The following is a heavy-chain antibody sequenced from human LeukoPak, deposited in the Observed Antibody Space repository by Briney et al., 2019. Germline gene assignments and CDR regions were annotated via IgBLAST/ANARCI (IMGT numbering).Heavy chain of an antibody. CDR2: INHSGST. V-gene: IGHV4-34*01. CDR1: SGSFSGYY. CDR3: ARLSLAPLYYFDY. J-gene: IGHJ4*02. Sequence: PSETLSLTCAVYSGSFSGYYWSWIRQPPGKGLEWIGEINHSGSTNYNPSLKSRVTISVDTSKNQFSLKLSSVTAADTAVYYCARLSLAPLYYFDYWGQGTLVTVSS.